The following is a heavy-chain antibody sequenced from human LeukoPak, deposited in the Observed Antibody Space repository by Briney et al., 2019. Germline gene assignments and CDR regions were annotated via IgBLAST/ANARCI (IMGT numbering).Heavy chain of an antibody. Sequence: ASVKVSCKASGYTFTSYGISWVRQAPGQGLEWMGWISAYNGNTNYAQKLQGRVTMTTDTSTSTAYMELRSLRSDDTAVYYCARVYDSSGYYSAVGDFDYWGQGTLVTVSS. J-gene: IGHJ4*02. V-gene: IGHV1-18*01. CDR2: ISAYNGNT. D-gene: IGHD3-22*01. CDR1: GYTFTSYG. CDR3: ARVYDSSGYYSAVGDFDY.